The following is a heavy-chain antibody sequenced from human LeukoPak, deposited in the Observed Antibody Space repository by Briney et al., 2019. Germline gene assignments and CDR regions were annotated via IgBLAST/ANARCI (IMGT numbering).Heavy chain of an antibody. CDR3: ASSGWAYCGGDCYGSNYYYYYMDV. CDR2: ISAYNGNT. CDR1: GYTFTSYG. V-gene: IGHV1-18*01. J-gene: IGHJ6*03. Sequence: EASVKVSCKASGYTFTSYGISWVRQAPGQGLEWMGWISAYNGNTNYAQKLQGRVTMTTDTSTSTAYMELRSLRSDDTAVYYCASSGWAYCGGDCYGSNYYYYYMDVWGKGTTVTVSS. D-gene: IGHD2-21*01.